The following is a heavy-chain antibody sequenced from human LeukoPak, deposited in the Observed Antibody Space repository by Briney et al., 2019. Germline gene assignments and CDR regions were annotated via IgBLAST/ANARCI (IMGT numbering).Heavy chain of an antibody. D-gene: IGHD6-13*01. CDR1: GYTLTELS. V-gene: IGHV1-24*01. CDR3: ATRGVAAADYYYYYYMDV. Sequence: ASVKVSCKVSGYTLTELSMHWVRQAPGKGLEWMGGFDPEDGETIYAQKFQGRVTMTEDTSTDTAYMELSSLRPEDTAVYYCATRGVAAADYYYYYYMDVWGKGTTVTVSS. J-gene: IGHJ6*03. CDR2: FDPEDGET.